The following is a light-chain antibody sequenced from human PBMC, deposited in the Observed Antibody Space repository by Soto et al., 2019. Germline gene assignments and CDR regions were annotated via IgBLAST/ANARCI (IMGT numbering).Light chain of an antibody. J-gene: IGLJ1*01. CDR1: SSNIGSNT. CDR2: NNN. CDR3: AAWDDSLNGNV. Sequence: QYVLTQPPSTSGTPGQRVTISCSGSSSNIGSNTVNWYQQLPGTAPKLLIYNNNQRPSGVPDRFSGSKSGTSASLAISGLQSEDEADYYCAAWDDSLNGNVFGTGTKVTVL. V-gene: IGLV1-44*01.